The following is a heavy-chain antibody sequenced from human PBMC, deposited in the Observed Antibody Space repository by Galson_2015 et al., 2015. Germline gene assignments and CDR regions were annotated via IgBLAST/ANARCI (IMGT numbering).Heavy chain of an antibody. CDR2: ISSSGSII. Sequence: SLRLSCAARGFTFSSYEMNWVRQAPGKGLEWVSHISSSGSIIYYADSVKGRFTISRDNAKNSLYLQMNSLRAEDTAVYDCARDRPGIAVAGNSPDSDCWGQGTLVPASS. CDR1: GFTFSSYE. CDR3: ARDRPGIAVAGNSPDSDC. J-gene: IGHJ4*02. V-gene: IGHV3-48*03. D-gene: IGHD6-19*01.